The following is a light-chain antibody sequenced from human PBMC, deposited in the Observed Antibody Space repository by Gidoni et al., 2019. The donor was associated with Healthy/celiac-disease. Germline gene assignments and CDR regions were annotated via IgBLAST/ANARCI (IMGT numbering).Light chain of an antibody. CDR2: AAS. J-gene: IGKJ2*01. V-gene: IGKV1-39*01. CDR3: QQSYSTLYT. Sequence: DIQMTQSPSSLSASVGDRVTITCRASQSISSYLNGYQQKPGKAPKLLIYAASSLQSGVPSRFSGSGSGTDFTLTISSLQPEDFATYYCQQSYSTLYTFGQXTKLEIK. CDR1: QSISSY.